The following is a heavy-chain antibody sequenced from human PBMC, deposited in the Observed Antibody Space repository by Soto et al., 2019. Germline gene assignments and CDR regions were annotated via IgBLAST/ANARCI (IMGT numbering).Heavy chain of an antibody. CDR3: AREEGGGYDHRWFDP. CDR2: IYYIGGT. Sequence: QVQLQESGPGLVKPSQTLSLTCTVSGGSISSGGYYGTWIRLPPGKAREWIGYIYYIGGTYYNPSLKSRVTISVDTSKNQFSLKLSSVTAADTAVYYCAREEGGGYDHRWFDPWGQGTLVTVSS. D-gene: IGHD5-12*01. V-gene: IGHV4-31*03. CDR1: GGSISSGGYY. J-gene: IGHJ5*02.